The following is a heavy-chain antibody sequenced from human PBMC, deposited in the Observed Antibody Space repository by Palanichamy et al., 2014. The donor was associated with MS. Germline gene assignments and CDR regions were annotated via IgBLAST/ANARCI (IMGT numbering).Heavy chain of an antibody. CDR3: ARMTTSSRRGGFPFDY. J-gene: IGHJ4*02. V-gene: IGHV3-30-3*01. Sequence: QVQLAESGGGVVQPGRSLRLSCAASGITFSNYAIHWVRQAPGKGLEWVAVISYDGSNKYYADSLKGRFTISRDNSKNTLYLQMNSLRAEDTAVYYCARMTTSSRRGGFPFDYWGQGTLVTVSS. D-gene: IGHD2/OR15-2a*01. CDR2: ISYDGSNK. CDR1: GITFSNYA.